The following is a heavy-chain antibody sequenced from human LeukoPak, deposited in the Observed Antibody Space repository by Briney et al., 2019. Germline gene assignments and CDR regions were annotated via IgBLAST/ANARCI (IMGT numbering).Heavy chain of an antibody. CDR2: INHSGST. CDR3: ASCPWFGEDVGY. J-gene: IGHJ4*02. Sequence: SETLSLTCAVYGGSFSGYYWSWIRQPPGKGLEWIGEINHSGSTNYNPSLKSRVTISVDTSKNQFSLKLSSVTAADTAVYYCASCPWFGEDVGYWGQGTLVTVSS. CDR1: GGSFSGYY. V-gene: IGHV4-34*01. D-gene: IGHD3-10*01.